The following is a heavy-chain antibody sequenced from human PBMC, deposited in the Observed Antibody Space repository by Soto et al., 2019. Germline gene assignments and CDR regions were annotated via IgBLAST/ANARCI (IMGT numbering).Heavy chain of an antibody. D-gene: IGHD3-3*01. V-gene: IGHV3-48*03. J-gene: IGHJ6*02. CDR3: ARDQYYDFWSGYYTGYYYGMDV. CDR2: ISSSGSTI. CDR1: GFTFSSYE. Sequence: EVQLVESGGGLVQPGGSLRLSCAASGFTFSSYEMNWVRQAPGKGLEWVSYISSSGSTIYYADSVKGRFTISRENAKNSVYLQMNSLRAEDTAVYYCARDQYYDFWSGYYTGYYYGMDVWGQGTTVTVSS.